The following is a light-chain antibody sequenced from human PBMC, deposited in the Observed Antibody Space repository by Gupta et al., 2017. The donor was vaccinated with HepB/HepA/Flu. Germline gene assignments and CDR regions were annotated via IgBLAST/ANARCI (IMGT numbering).Light chain of an antibody. CDR1: SPNIGSNY. CDR2: RNN. J-gene: IGLJ2*01. V-gene: IGLV1-47*01. CDR3: AAWDDSLSGLGVV. Sequence: QSVLTQPPSASGTPGQRVTISCSGSSPNIGSNYVYWYQQLPGTAPKLLIYRNNQRPSGVPDRFSGSKSGTSASLAISGLRSEDEADYYCAAWDDSLSGLGVVFGGGTKLTVL.